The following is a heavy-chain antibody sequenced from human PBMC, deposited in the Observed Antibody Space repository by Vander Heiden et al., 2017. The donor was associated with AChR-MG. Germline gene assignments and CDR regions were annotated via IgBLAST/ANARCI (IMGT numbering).Heavy chain of an antibody. CDR2: IYTSGST. CDR1: GGSISSGSYY. CDR3: AREAGYSSSWYPPFFDY. Sequence: QVQLQESGPGLVKPSQTLSLPCTVSGGSISSGSYYWSWIRQPAGKGLEWIGRIYTSGSTNYNPSLKSRVTISVDTSKNQFSLKLSSVTAADTAVYYCAREAGYSSSWYPPFFDYWGQGTLVTVSS. J-gene: IGHJ4*02. D-gene: IGHD6-13*01. V-gene: IGHV4-61*02.